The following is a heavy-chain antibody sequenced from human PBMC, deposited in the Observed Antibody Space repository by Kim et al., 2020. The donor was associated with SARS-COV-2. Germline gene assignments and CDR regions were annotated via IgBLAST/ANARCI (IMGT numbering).Heavy chain of an antibody. CDR1: GGTFSSYA. D-gene: IGHD2-2*01. CDR3: ARVGCSSTSCDTPGEFFSLYYYYGMDV. Sequence: SVKVSCKASGGTFSSYAISWVRQAPGQGLEWMGGIIPIFGTANYAQKFQGRVTITADESTSTAYMELSSLRSEDTAVYYCARVGCSSTSCDTPGEFFSLYYYYGMDVWGQGTTVTVSS. J-gene: IGHJ6*02. V-gene: IGHV1-69*13. CDR2: IIPIFGTA.